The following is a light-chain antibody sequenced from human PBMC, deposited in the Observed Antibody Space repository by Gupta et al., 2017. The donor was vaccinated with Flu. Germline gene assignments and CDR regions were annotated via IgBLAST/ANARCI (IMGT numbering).Light chain of an antibody. J-gene: IGLJ1*01. CDR2: DVT. CDR3: SSHAGRVTWV. V-gene: IGLV2-11*01. Sequence: QSAPTQPRPVPGSPLQLVPISCTGSSNDVGGSNHVSWYQQHQGKAPKLILNDVTERPSGVPDGFSGSKSGNTASLAISALQADDEADYYCSSHAGRVTWVFGAGTTVTVL. CDR1: SNDVGGSNH.